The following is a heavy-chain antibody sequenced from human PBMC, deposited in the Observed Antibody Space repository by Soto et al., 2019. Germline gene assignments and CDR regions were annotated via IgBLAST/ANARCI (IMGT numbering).Heavy chain of an antibody. J-gene: IGHJ4*02. V-gene: IGHV1-3*01. D-gene: IGHD1-26*01. CDR1: GYTYISYS. CDR2: INVGNGNT. CDR3: AKRAWGYFYFDY. Sequence: ASVKVSCKASGYTYISYSMHWVRQAPGQRLEWMGWINVGNGNTKYSQNFQGRVTINQDTSASTAYMELSSLTSEDTAVYYCAKRAWGYFYFDYWGQGTLVTVSS.